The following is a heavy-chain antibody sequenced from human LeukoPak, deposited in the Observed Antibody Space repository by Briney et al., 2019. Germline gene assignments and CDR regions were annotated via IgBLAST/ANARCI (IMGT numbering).Heavy chain of an antibody. J-gene: IGHJ4*02. V-gene: IGHV3-7*03. CDR2: IKLDGSEE. D-gene: IGHD3-16*01. CDR1: GFTFGKYW. CDR3: AKVTGGDMITYGGLDY. Sequence: GGSLRLSCVASGFTFGKYWMSWVRQAPGKGLEWVANIKLDGSEENYVDSVKGRFTISRDNTKNTLYLQMNSLRAEDTAVYYCAKVTGGDMITYGGLDYWGQGTLVTVSS.